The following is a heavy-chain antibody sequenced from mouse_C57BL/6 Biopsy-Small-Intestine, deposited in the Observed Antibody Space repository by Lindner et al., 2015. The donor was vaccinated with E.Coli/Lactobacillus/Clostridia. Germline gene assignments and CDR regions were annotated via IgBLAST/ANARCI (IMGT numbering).Heavy chain of an antibody. D-gene: IGHD2-3*01. J-gene: IGHJ2*01. V-gene: IGHV1-4*01. CDR1: GYTFTSYT. CDR3: ATLRWLPFDY. Sequence: VQLQESGAELARPGASVKMSCKASGYTFTSYTMQWVKKRPGQGLEWIGYINPSSGYTKYNQKFKDKATLTADKPSSTGYMQLSSLTSEDSAVYYCATLRWLPFDYWGQGTTLTVSS. CDR2: INPSSGYT.